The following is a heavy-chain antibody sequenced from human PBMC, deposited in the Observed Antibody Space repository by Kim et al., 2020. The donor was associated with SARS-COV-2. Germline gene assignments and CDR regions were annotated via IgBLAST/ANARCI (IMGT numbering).Heavy chain of an antibody. CDR3: AKGGLYYYDSSGWWY. Sequence: GGSLRLSCAASGFTFSSYAMSWVRQAPGKGLEWVSVISGTGGTTYSADSVKGRFTISRDNSKNTLYLQMNSLRAEDTAVYYCAKGGLYYYDSSGWWYWGQGTLVTVSS. CDR1: GFTFSSYA. J-gene: IGHJ4*02. D-gene: IGHD3-22*01. V-gene: IGHV3-23*01. CDR2: ISGTGGTT.